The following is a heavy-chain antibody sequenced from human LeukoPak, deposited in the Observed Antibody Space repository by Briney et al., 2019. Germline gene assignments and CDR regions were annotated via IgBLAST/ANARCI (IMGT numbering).Heavy chain of an antibody. CDR1: GYSISSGSYY. V-gene: IGHV4-61*02. CDR3: ARVGNGDYGSFFYYYYYMDV. Sequence: SETLSLTCTVSGYSISSGSYYWSWIRQPAGKGLERIGRIYSSGSTNYNPSLKSRVTISLDTSKNQFSLKLSSVTAADTAVYYCARVGNGDYGSFFYYYYYMDVWGKGTTVTVSS. J-gene: IGHJ6*03. D-gene: IGHD4-17*01. CDR2: IYSSGST.